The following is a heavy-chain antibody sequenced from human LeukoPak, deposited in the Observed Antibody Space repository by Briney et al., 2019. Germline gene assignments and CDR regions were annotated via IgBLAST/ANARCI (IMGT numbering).Heavy chain of an antibody. Sequence: GGSLRLSCAASGFTFGAYGMYWVRQAPGKGPEWVSAISGSGGSTYYADSVKGRFTISRDNSKNTLYLQMNSLRAEDTAVYYCAKDPGYYDSSGYYSDAFDIWGQGTMVTVSS. J-gene: IGHJ3*02. V-gene: IGHV3-23*01. CDR1: GFTFGAYG. CDR2: ISGSGGST. D-gene: IGHD3-22*01. CDR3: AKDPGYYDSSGYYSDAFDI.